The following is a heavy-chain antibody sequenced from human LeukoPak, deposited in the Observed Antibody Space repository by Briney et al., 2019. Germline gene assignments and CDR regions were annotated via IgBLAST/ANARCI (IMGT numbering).Heavy chain of an antibody. CDR3: ATGYRSAYSWDS. D-gene: IGHD5-12*01. V-gene: IGHV3-74*03. CDR1: GFTFSVYY. Sequence: GGSLRLSCAASGFTFSVYYMFWVRQAPGRGLVWVSNISPDATNSKYADFVEGRFTISRDNAKNTLYLQLNSLRVEDAAVYYCATGYRSAYSWDSWGQGTLVTVSS. J-gene: IGHJ4*02. CDR2: ISPDATNS.